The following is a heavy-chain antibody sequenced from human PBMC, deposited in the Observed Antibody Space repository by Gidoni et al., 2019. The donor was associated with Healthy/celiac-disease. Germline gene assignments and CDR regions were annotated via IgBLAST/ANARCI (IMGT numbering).Heavy chain of an antibody. CDR3: ARGSDYGDHFDY. CDR1: GFTFSSYE. D-gene: IGHD4-17*01. CDR2: ISSSGSTI. J-gene: IGHJ4*02. Sequence: EVQLVESGGGLVQPGGSLRLSCAASGFTFSSYEMNWVRQAPGKGLEWVSYISSSGSTIYYADSVKGRFTISRDNAKNSLYLQMNSLRAEDTAVYYCARGSDYGDHFDYWGQGTLVTVSS. V-gene: IGHV3-48*03.